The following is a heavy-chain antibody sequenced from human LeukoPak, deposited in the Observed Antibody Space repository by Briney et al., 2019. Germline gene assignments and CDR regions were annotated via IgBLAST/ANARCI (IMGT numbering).Heavy chain of an antibody. CDR1: GFTFSSYV. J-gene: IGHJ5*02. D-gene: IGHD1-26*01. V-gene: IGHV3-23*01. CDR2: ISGSGGST. Sequence: PGGPLRLSCAASGFTFSSYVMRWVRQAPGKGLEWVSAISGSGGSTYYADSVKGRFTISRDNSKNTVYLQMNSLRAEDTAVYYCAKDQTGSYPSNWFDPWGHGTLVTVSS. CDR3: AKDQTGSYPSNWFDP.